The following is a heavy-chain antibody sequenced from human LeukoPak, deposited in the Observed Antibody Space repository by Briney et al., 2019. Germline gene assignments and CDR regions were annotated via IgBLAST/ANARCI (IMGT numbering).Heavy chain of an antibody. V-gene: IGHV4-34*01. CDR1: GGSFSGYY. Sequence: SETLSLTCAVNGGSFSGYYWSWIRQSPGKGLEWIGEINDSGNSNHNPSLKSRVTISVDTSKNQFSLNLRSVTAADTAVYYCARRVRVGDGWVFDYWGQGILVTVSS. CDR3: ARRVRVGDGWVFDY. J-gene: IGHJ4*02. CDR2: INDSGNS. D-gene: IGHD5-24*01.